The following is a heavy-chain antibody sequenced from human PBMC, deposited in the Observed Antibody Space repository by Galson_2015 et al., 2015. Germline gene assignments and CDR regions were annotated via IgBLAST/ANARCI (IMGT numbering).Heavy chain of an antibody. D-gene: IGHD1-26*01. CDR2: IYSGGST. CDR1: GFTVSSNY. V-gene: IGHV3-53*01. Sequence: SLRLSCAASGFTVSSNYMSWVRQAPGKGLEWVSVIYSGGSTYYADSVKGRFTISRDNSKNTLYLQMNSLRAEDTAVYYCARDLGGGAGFMGLGNKFGMDVWGQATTVTVSS. CDR3: ARDLGGGAGFMGLGNKFGMDV. J-gene: IGHJ6*02.